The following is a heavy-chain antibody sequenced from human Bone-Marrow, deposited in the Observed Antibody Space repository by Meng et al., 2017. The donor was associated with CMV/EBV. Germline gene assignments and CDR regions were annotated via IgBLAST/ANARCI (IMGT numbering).Heavy chain of an antibody. J-gene: IGHJ6*02. CDR2: INPHSGGT. D-gene: IGHD5-18*01. Sequence: ASVKVSCMAAGYTFIGYYIHWVRQAPGQGREWMGWINPHSGGTQYAQSFQGRVTMTSDTTTSTVSMDLNGLKSDDTAVYFCAKNGRGYSYGLYAMEVWGQGTTVTVSS. V-gene: IGHV1-2*02. CDR1: GYTFIGYY. CDR3: AKNGRGYSYGLYAMEV.